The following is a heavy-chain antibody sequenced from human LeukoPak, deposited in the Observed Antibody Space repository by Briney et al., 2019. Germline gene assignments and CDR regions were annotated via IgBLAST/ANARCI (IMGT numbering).Heavy chain of an antibody. CDR1: GYTFTSYG. CDR2: ISAYNGNT. Sequence: GASVKVSCKASGYTFTSYGISWVRQAPGQGLEWMGWISAYNGNTNYAQKLQGRVTMTTDTSTSTAYMELRSLRSDDTAVYYCARDSPGPNVDIMATPPPHFDYWGQGTLVTVSS. J-gene: IGHJ4*02. V-gene: IGHV1-18*01. CDR3: ARDSPGPNVDIMATPPPHFDY. D-gene: IGHD5-12*01.